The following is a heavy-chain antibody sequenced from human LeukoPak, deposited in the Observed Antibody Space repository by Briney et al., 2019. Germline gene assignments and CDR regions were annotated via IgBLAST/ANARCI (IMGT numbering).Heavy chain of an antibody. V-gene: IGHV4-38-2*02. CDR1: GYSISSGYY. Sequence: SETLSLTCTVSGYSISSGYYWGWIRQPPGKGLEWIGSIYHSGSTYYNPSLKSRVTISVDTSKNQFSLKLSSVTAADTAVYYCAKEFFPPEDLYYYDSSGYYLDYWGQGTLVTVSS. CDR3: AKEFFPPEDLYYYDSSGYYLDY. J-gene: IGHJ4*02. CDR2: IYHSGST. D-gene: IGHD3-22*01.